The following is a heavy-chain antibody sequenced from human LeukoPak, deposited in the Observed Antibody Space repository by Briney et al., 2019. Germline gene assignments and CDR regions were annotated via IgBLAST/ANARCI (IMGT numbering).Heavy chain of an antibody. D-gene: IGHD3-3*01. CDR2: MNPNSGNT. Sequence: ASVKVSCKASGYTFTSYDINWARQATGQGLEWMGWMNPNSGNTGYAQKFQGRVTMTRNTSISTAYMELSSLRSEDTAVYYCARGASVYYDFWSGYPKRGAYFDYWGQGTLVTVSS. V-gene: IGHV1-8*01. CDR1: GYTFTSYD. J-gene: IGHJ4*02. CDR3: ARGASVYYDFWSGYPKRGAYFDY.